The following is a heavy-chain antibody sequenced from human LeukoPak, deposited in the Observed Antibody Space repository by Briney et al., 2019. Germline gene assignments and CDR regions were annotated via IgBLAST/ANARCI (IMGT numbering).Heavy chain of an antibody. V-gene: IGHV3-30*03. J-gene: IGHJ4*02. Sequence: GGSLRLSCAASGFTFSSYGMHWVRQAPGKGLEWVAVISYDGSNKYYADSVKGRFTISRDNSKNTLYLQMNSLRAEDTAVYYCARSPLRYCSGGSCPNHFDYWGQGTLVTVSS. CDR1: GFTFSSYG. CDR3: ARSPLRYCSGGSCPNHFDY. CDR2: ISYDGSNK. D-gene: IGHD2-15*01.